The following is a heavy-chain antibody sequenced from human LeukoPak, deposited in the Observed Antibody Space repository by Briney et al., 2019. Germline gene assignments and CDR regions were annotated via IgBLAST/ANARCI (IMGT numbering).Heavy chain of an antibody. J-gene: IGHJ4*02. Sequence: PGGSLRLSCAASGFIFSSYAMSWVRQAPGKGLEWVSAISGSGGSTYYADSVKGRFTISRDNSKNTLYLQMNSLRAEDTAVYYCAKGGLYSSGWHLYADYWGQGTLVTVSS. CDR2: ISGSGGST. CDR3: AKGGLYSSGWHLYADY. D-gene: IGHD6-19*01. V-gene: IGHV3-23*01. CDR1: GFIFSSYA.